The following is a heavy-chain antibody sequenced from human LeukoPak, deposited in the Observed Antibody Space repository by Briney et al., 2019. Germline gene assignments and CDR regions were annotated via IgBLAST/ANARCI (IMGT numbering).Heavy chain of an antibody. D-gene: IGHD6-19*01. CDR2: IIPIFGTT. CDR3: ARDRGLAVAGEAFDY. V-gene: IGHV1-69*05. CDR1: GGTFSSYA. Sequence: ASVKVSCKASGGTFSSYAISWVRQAPGQGLEWMGRIIPIFGTTNYAQKFQGRVTITTDESTSTAYMELSSLRSEDTAVYYCARDRGLAVAGEAFDYWGQGTLVTVSS. J-gene: IGHJ4*02.